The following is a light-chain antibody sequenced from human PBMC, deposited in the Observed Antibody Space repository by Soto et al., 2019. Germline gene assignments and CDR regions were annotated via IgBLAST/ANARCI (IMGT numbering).Light chain of an antibody. CDR3: CSYAGSTTHVV. CDR2: EVS. J-gene: IGLJ2*01. Sequence: QSVLTQPASVSGSPGQSITISCTGTSSDVGGYNLVSWYQQYPGKAPKFIIYEVSKRPSGVSNRFSGSKSGNTASLTISGLQAEDEADYYCCSYAGSTTHVVFGGGTKLTVL. V-gene: IGLV2-23*02. CDR1: SSDVGGYNL.